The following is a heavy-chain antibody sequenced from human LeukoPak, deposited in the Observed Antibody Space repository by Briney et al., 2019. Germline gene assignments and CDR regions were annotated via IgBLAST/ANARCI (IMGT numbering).Heavy chain of an antibody. D-gene: IGHD6-19*01. CDR2: ISWNSGSI. CDR1: GFTFDDYA. V-gene: IGHV3-9*01. J-gene: IGHJ4*02. CDR3: AKEAHPLAGRFDY. Sequence: PGRSLRLSCAASGFTFDDYAMHWVRQAPGKGLEWVSGISWNSGSIGYADSVKGRFTISRDNSKNTLYLQMNSLRAEDTAVYYCAKEAHPLAGRFDYWGQGTLVTVSS.